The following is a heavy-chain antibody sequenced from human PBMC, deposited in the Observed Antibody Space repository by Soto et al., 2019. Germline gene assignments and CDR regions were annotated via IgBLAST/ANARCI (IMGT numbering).Heavy chain of an antibody. CDR1: GGSISSGGYS. J-gene: IGHJ6*02. V-gene: IGHV4-30-2*01. D-gene: IGHD2-21*01. CDR2: IYHSGST. CDR3: AREVVEGYYYYGMDV. Sequence: SETLSLTCAVSGGSISSGGYSWSWIRQPPGKGLEWIGYIYHSGSTYYNPSLKSRVTISVDRSKNQFSLKLSSVTAADTAVYYCAREVVEGYYYYGMDVWGQGATVTVSS.